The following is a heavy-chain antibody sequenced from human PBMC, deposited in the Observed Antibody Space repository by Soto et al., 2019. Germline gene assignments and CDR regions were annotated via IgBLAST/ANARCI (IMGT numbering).Heavy chain of an antibody. V-gene: IGHV3-30*18. CDR2: ISYDGSNK. CDR1: GFSFSSYG. D-gene: IGHD3-10*01. Sequence: PGGSLRLSCGASGFSFSSYGMHWVRQAPGKGLEWVAPISYDGSNKYYADSVKGRFTISRDNSKSSLYLQMNSLRADDTAIYYCAKLGLHHSDSGTSYYFDYWGQGTLVTVSS. J-gene: IGHJ4*02. CDR3: AKLGLHHSDSGTSYYFDY.